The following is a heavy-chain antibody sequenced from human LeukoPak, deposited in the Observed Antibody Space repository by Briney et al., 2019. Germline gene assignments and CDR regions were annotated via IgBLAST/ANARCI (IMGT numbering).Heavy chain of an antibody. V-gene: IGHV3-21*01. CDR3: ANMGGLDN. Sequence: GGSLRLSCAASGFTVSSSYMNWVRQAPGKGLEWVSSIGSSGSDIYYADSLKGRFTISRDNAKNSLYLQMNSLRVEDTAVYYCANMGGLDNWGQGTLVTVSS. J-gene: IGHJ4*02. CDR2: IGSSGSDI. D-gene: IGHD3-16*01. CDR1: GFTVSSSY.